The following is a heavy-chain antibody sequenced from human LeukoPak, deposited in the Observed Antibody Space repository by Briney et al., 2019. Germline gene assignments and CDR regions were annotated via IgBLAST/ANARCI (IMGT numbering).Heavy chain of an antibody. CDR2: FDPEDVET. J-gene: IGHJ4*02. CDR3: ATDFYRGRQFDY. CDR1: GNTFTDLS. D-gene: IGHD2/OR15-2a*01. V-gene: IGHV1-24*01. Sequence: ASVKVSCKVSGNTFTDLSMNWVRQAPGKGLEWMGGFDPEDVETIYAQKLQGRLTMTEDTSTPTAYLDLSSLRPHDTAVYYCATDFYRGRQFDYWGQGTLVTVSS.